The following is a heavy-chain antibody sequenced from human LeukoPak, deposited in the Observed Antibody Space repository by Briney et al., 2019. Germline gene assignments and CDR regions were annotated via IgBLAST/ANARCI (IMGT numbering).Heavy chain of an antibody. J-gene: IGHJ5*02. Sequence: QPGGSLRLSCAASGFSFSNYAMNWVRQTPGRGLEWVAAIGGSGAYTNHADSVQGRLTISRDNSKNTLYLQMNNLRVEDTALYYCARDRGGENCGGDCYSAFDPWGQGTLVTVSS. CDR2: IGGSGAYT. CDR3: ARDRGGENCGGDCYSAFDP. D-gene: IGHD2-21*02. CDR1: GFSFSNYA. V-gene: IGHV3-23*01.